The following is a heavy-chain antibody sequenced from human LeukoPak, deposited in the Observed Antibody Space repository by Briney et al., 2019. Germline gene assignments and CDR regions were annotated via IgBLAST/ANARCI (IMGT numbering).Heavy chain of an antibody. D-gene: IGHD3-9*01. CDR1: GFTFSSYS. J-gene: IGHJ4*02. CDR3: AKTAQLRYFHWFYFDY. Sequence: GGSLRLSCAASGFTFSSYSMNWVRQAPGKGLEWVSYISSSSSTIYYADSVKGRFTISRDNAKNSLYLQMNSLRAEDTAVYYCAKTAQLRYFHWFYFDYWGQGTLVTVSS. CDR2: ISSSSSTI. V-gene: IGHV3-48*01.